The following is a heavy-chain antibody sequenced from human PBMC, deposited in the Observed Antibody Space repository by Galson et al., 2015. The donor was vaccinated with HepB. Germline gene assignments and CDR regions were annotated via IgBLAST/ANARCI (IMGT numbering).Heavy chain of an antibody. CDR1: GFTFSSYA. V-gene: IGHV3-23*01. CDR2: ISGSGGST. CDR3: AKRGGYCSGGSCYSDY. Sequence: SLRLSCAASGFTFSSYAMSWVRQAPGKGLEWVSAISGSGGSTYYADSVKGRFTISRDNSKNTLYLQMNSLRAEDTAVYYCAKRGGYCSGGSCYSDYWGQGTLVTVSS. D-gene: IGHD2-15*01. J-gene: IGHJ4*02.